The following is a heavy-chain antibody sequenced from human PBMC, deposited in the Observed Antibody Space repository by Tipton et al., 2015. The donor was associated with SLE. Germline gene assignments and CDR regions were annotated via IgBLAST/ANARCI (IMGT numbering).Heavy chain of an antibody. V-gene: IGHV4-34*01. CDR2: INQSGST. CDR3: ARPSFYGMDV. J-gene: IGHJ6*02. CDR1: GGSFSDDY. D-gene: IGHD2-2*01. Sequence: TLSLTCTVSGGSFSDDYWSWVRQSPGKGLEYIGEINQSGSTFYNPSLKSRVTLPLETSKNQFSLRLNSVTAADTAVYYCARPSFYGMDVWGQGTTVTVSS.